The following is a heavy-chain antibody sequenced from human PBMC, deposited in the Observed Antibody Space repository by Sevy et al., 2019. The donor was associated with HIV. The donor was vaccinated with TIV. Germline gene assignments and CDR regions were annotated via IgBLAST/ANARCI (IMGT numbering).Heavy chain of an antibody. J-gene: IGHJ4*02. CDR1: GFTFSTST. CDR2: MTISGSYI. D-gene: IGHD2-15*01. Sequence: GGSLRLSCAASGFTFSTSTMNWVRQAPGKGLEWVSLMTISGSYILYSDSVKGRFTISRDNAKNSVFLQMNSLRVEDTAVYYCVRHGWNYWGQGTLVTVSS. CDR3: VRHGWNY. V-gene: IGHV3-21*01.